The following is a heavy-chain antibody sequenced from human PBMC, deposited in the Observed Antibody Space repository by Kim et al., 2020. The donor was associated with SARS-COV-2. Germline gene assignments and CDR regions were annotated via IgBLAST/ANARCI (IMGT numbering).Heavy chain of an antibody. Sequence: HKRRVTISVDTSKNQVSLKLSSVTAADTAVYYCARTKRITIFGVVQWFDPWGQGTLVTVSS. V-gene: IGHV4-30-2*05. J-gene: IGHJ5*02. D-gene: IGHD3-3*01. CDR3: ARTKRITIFGVVQWFDP.